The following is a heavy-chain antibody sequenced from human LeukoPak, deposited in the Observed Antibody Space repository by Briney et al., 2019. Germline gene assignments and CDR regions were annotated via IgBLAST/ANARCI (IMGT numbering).Heavy chain of an antibody. J-gene: IGHJ4*02. Sequence: SETLSPTCTVSGGSISSYYWSWIRQPPGKGLEWIGYIYYSGSTNYNPSLKSRVTISVDTSKNQFSLKLSSVTAADTAVCYCARDGSGYDYGFDYWGQGTLVTVSS. CDR1: GGSISSYY. D-gene: IGHD5-12*01. CDR2: IYYSGST. V-gene: IGHV4-59*01. CDR3: ARDGSGYDYGFDY.